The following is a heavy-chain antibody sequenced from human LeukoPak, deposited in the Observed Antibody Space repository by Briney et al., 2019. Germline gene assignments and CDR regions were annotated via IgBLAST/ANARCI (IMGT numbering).Heavy chain of an antibody. D-gene: IGHD6-19*01. CDR2: ISTDGGST. J-gene: IGHJ4*02. Sequence: PGGSLRLSCAASGXTFSSYALHWVRQAPGKGLEYVSGISTDGGSTYYANSVKGRFTISRDTSKYTLYLQMGSLRAEDMAVYYCARTIAVAGPYYFDYWGQGTQVTVSS. CDR1: GXTFSSYA. V-gene: IGHV3-64*01. CDR3: ARTIAVAGPYYFDY.